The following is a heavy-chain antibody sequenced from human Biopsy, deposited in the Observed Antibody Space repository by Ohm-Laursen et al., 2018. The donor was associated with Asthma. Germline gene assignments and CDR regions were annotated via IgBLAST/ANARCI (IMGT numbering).Heavy chain of an antibody. Sequence: SDTLSLTCTVSGGSISNSNYYWGWIRQSPGKGLEWIGSLHYSGSPYYTFYNPSLKSRVTISLDGSKNQFSLKLTSVTAADTAVYYCARGVDRVTGLLDHFDSWGQGTLVTVSS. CDR1: GGSISNSNYY. D-gene: IGHD2-21*02. J-gene: IGHJ4*02. CDR2: LHYSGSPYYT. CDR3: ARGVDRVTGLLDHFDS. V-gene: IGHV4-39*07.